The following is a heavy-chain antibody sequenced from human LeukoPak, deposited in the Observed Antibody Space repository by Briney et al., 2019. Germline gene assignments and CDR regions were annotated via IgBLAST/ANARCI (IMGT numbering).Heavy chain of an antibody. J-gene: IGHJ6*03. CDR2: ISWNSGSR. Sequence: PGGSLRLSCAASGFTFDDYGMSWVRQAPGKGLEWVSGISWNSGSRGYADSVKGRFTISRDNAKNSLYLQMNSLRAEDTAVYYCARADSSIAARLSRSSIFNYYYYMDFWGKGTTVTVSS. CDR3: ARADSSIAARLSRSSIFNYYYYMDF. V-gene: IGHV3-20*04. CDR1: GFTFDDYG. D-gene: IGHD6-6*01.